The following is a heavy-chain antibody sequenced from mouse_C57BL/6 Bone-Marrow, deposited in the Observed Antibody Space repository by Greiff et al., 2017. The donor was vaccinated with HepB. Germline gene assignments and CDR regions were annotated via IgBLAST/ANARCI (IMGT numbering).Heavy chain of an antibody. J-gene: IGHJ1*03. Sequence: QVQLQQPGAELVKPGASVKMSCKASGYTFTSYWITWVKQRPGQGLEWIGDIYPGSGSTNYNEKFKSKATLTVDTSSSTAYMQLSSLTSEDSAVYYCAIGDTTVVSYWYFVVWGTGTTVTVSS. V-gene: IGHV1-55*01. CDR2: IYPGSGST. D-gene: IGHD1-1*01. CDR3: AIGDTTVVSYWYFVV. CDR1: GYTFTSYW.